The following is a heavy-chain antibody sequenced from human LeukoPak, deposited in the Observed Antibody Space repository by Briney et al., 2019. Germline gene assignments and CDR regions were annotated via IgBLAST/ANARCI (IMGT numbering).Heavy chain of an antibody. CDR2: IIPIFGTA. V-gene: IGHV1-69*06. CDR1: GGTFSSYA. D-gene: IGHD3-3*01. CDR3: ARAPIRFLEWLSPNHYYYYYYMDV. Sequence: GASVKVSCKASGGTFSSYAISWVRQAPGQGLEWMGGIIPIFGTANYAQKFQGRVTITADKSTSTAYMELSSLRSEDTAVYYCARAPIRFLEWLSPNHYYYYYYMDVWGKGTTVTVSS. J-gene: IGHJ6*03.